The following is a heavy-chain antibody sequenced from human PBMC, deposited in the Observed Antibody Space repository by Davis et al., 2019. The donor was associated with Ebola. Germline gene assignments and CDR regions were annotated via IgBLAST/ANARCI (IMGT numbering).Heavy chain of an antibody. V-gene: IGHV3-15*01. D-gene: IGHD6-19*01. CDR3: TTERGSGWYYYYYGMDV. CDR2: IKSKTDGGTT. Sequence: WIRQPPGKGLEWVGRIKSKTDGGTTDYAAPVKGRFTISRDDSKNTLYLQMNSLKTEDTAVYYCTTERGSGWYYYYYGMDVWGQGTTVTVSS. J-gene: IGHJ6*02.